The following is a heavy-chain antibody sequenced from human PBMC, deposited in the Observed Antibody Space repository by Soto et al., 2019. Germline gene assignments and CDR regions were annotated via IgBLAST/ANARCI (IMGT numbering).Heavy chain of an antibody. CDR1: GGTFSSYA. J-gene: IGHJ4*02. V-gene: IGHV1-69*13. D-gene: IGHD3-10*02. Sequence: SVKVSCKASGGTFSSYAISWVRQAPGQGLEWMGGIIPIFGTANYAQKFQARVTITADESTSTAYMELSTLRSAETAVYYCATFPSVRRRVLQNRARDYWGQGTLVTVSS. CDR3: ATFPSVRRRVLQNRARDY. CDR2: IIPIFGTA.